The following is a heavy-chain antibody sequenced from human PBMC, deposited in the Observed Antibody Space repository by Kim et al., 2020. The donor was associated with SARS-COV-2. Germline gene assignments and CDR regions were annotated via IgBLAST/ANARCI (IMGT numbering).Heavy chain of an antibody. CDR1: GGSISPYY. CDR3: ATVFRGMDV. D-gene: IGHD4-4*01. Sequence: SETLSLTCAVSGGSISPYYLTWIRQPPGKGLEWIGYIYYSGSTNYNPSLESRVTISVDTSRKQVSLKLTSVTAADTAAFYCATVFRGMDVCVQRTTVTV. J-gene: IGHJ6*02. V-gene: IGHV4-59*03. CDR2: IYYSGST.